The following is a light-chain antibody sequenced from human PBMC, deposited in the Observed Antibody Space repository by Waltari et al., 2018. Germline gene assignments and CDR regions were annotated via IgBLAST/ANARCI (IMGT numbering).Light chain of an antibody. J-gene: IGLJ2*01. CDR3: CSYGTSNTVVL. V-gene: IGLV2-23*01. CDR1: RSAHGTYNF. Sequence: QSALTQPASVSGSPGPAFTISCPGPRSAHGTYNFVPWYQQFPGKTPPRIIFEDSRRPSGVSSRFSASKSGDMASLTISGLQREDEAQYHCCSYGTSNTVVLFGGGTQLTVL. CDR2: EDS.